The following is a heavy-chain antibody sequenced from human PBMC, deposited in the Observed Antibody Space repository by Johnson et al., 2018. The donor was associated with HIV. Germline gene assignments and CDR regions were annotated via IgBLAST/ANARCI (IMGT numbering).Heavy chain of an antibody. Sequence: QVQLVESGGGVVQPGRSLRLSCAASGFTFSSYAMHWVRQAPGKGLEWVAVISYDGSNKYYADSVKGRFTISRDNSKNTLYLQMNSPRAEDTALYYCARALTMVRGVISDALDIWGQETMVTVSS. D-gene: IGHD3-10*01. CDR2: ISYDGSNK. CDR3: ARALTMVRGVISDALDI. CDR1: GFTFSSYA. V-gene: IGHV3-30-3*01. J-gene: IGHJ3*02.